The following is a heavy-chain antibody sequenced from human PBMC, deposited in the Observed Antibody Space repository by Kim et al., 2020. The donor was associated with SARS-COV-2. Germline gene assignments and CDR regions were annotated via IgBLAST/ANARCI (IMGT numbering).Heavy chain of an antibody. Sequence: ASVKVSCKVSGYTLTELSMHWVRQAPGKGLEWMGGFDPEDGETIYAQKFQGRVTMTEDTSTDTAYMELSSLRSEDTAVYYCATDPIIAVAGILDYWGQGTLVTVSS. CDR1: GYTLTELS. CDR2: FDPEDGET. CDR3: ATDPIIAVAGILDY. V-gene: IGHV1-24*01. D-gene: IGHD6-19*01. J-gene: IGHJ4*02.